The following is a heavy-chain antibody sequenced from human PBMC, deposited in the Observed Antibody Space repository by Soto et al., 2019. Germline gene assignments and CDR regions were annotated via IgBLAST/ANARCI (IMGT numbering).Heavy chain of an antibody. Sequence: ASGKVSCKASGYTFTSYAMHWVRQAPGQRLEWMGWINAGNGNTKYSQKFQGRVTITRDTSASTAYMELSSLRSEDTAVYYCARVVYSGRIHWFDPWGQGTLVTVSS. J-gene: IGHJ5*02. D-gene: IGHD5-12*01. V-gene: IGHV1-3*01. CDR1: GYTFTSYA. CDR2: INAGNGNT. CDR3: ARVVYSGRIHWFDP.